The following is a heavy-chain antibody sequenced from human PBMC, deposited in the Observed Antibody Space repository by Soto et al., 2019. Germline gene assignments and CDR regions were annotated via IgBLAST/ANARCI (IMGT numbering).Heavy chain of an antibody. CDR1: GFTFSNAW. D-gene: IGHD3-3*01. Sequence: GGSLRLSCAASGFTFSNAWMSWVRQAPGKGLEWVGRIKSKIDGGTTDYAAPVKGRFTISRDDSKNTLYLQMNSLKTEDTAVYYCTTGFKFDYDFWSGSRKTSFDYWGQGTLVTVSS. CDR2: IKSKIDGGTT. CDR3: TTGFKFDYDFWSGSRKTSFDY. J-gene: IGHJ4*02. V-gene: IGHV3-15*01.